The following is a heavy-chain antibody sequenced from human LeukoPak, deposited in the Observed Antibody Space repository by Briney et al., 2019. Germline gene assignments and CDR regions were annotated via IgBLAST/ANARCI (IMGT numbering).Heavy chain of an antibody. V-gene: IGHV4-59*01. CDR1: GGSISSYY. D-gene: IGHD3-9*01. Sequence: PSETLSLTCTVSGGSISSYYWSWIRQPPGKGLEWIGYIYYSGSTNYNPSLKSRVTISVDTPKNQFSLKLSSVTAADTAVYYCASLRYFDRTGFDPWGQGTLVTVSS. J-gene: IGHJ5*02. CDR3: ASLRYFDRTGFDP. CDR2: IYYSGST.